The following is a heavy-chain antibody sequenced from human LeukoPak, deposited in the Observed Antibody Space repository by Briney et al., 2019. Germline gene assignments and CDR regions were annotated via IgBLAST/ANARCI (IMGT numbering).Heavy chain of an antibody. CDR3: ARHMYSRRYYGTEF. Sequence: SQTLSLTCTVSGGSINSYYWSWIWQPPGKGQEWVGYIYDSGNTDYNTSLKSRVTISVYTSKSQFSLKLSSVTAADTAVYYCARHMYSRRYYGTEFWGQGTLVTVSS. V-gene: IGHV4-59*08. J-gene: IGHJ4*02. CDR1: GGSINSYY. CDR2: IYDSGNT. D-gene: IGHD1-26*01.